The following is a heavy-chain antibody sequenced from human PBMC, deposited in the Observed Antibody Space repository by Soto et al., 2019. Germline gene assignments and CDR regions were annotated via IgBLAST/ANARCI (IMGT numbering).Heavy chain of an antibody. J-gene: IGHJ5*02. D-gene: IGHD1-26*01. V-gene: IGHV1-46*01. CDR1: RDTFTSYY. CDR3: ARSSGGNFGIIIEGTNWFAP. Sequence: ASVKVSCKAPRDTFTSYYINWVRQAPGQGLEWMGVINPHGGSTAYAQKLKGRVTWTRDTSASTVYMEVSSLTSEDTAMYYCARSSGGNFGIIIEGTNWFAPWGQGTLVTVSS. CDR2: INPHGGST.